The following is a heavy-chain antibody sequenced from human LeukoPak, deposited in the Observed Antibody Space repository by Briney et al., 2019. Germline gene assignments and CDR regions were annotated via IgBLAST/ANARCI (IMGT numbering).Heavy chain of an antibody. CDR2: VHTSGST. J-gene: IGHJ5*02. D-gene: IGHD2-8*01. V-gene: IGHV4-61*02. Sequence: SETLSLTCTVSGGSISSDRYHWTWIRQPAGKGLEWIGRVHTSGSTNYNPSLKSRVTISIDTSKNQSSLKLSSVTAADTAVYYCASYMIGIMGGPWGQGTLVTVS. CDR1: GGSISSDRYH. CDR3: ASYMIGIMGGP.